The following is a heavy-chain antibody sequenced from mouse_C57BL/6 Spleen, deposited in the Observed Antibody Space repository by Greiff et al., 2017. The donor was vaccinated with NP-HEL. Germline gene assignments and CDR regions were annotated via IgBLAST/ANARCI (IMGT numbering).Heavy chain of an antibody. V-gene: IGHV1-82*01. J-gene: IGHJ2*01. CDR3: ARTAGIYYDYDY. CDR2: IYPGDGDT. Sequence: QVQLQQSGPELVKPGASVKISCKASGYAFSSSWMNWVKQRPGKGLEWIGRIYPGDGDTNYNGKFKGKATLTADKSSSTAYMQLSSLTSEDSAVYFCARTAGIYYDYDYWGQGTTLTVSS. D-gene: IGHD2-4*01. CDR1: GYAFSSSW.